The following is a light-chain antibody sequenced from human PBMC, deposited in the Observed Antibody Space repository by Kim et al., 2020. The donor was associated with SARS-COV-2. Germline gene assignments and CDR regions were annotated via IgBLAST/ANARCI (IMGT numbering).Light chain of an antibody. J-gene: IGKJ4*01. CDR2: GAS. CDR1: QTVSSN. CDR3: QQYNNWPPLT. V-gene: IGKV3-15*01. Sequence: SPGERATLSCRASQTVSSNFLAWYQQKPGQAPRLLIYGASTRATGIPARFSGSGSGTEFTLTISSLQSEDFAVYYCQQYNNWPPLTFGGGTKVEI.